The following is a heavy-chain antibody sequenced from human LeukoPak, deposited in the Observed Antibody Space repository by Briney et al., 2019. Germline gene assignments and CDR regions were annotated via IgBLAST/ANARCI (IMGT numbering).Heavy chain of an antibody. D-gene: IGHD3-10*01. J-gene: IGHJ3*02. CDR1: GVSISSGGYS. CDR2: NYHSGST. Sequence: PSETLSLTCAVSGVSISSGGYSWSLIRQPPGKGLEWIGYNYHSGSTYSNPSLKSRVTITVDRSKNQFSLKLSSVTAADSAVYYCARADYYGSGSYYFSVGGNDAFDIWGQGTMVTVSS. CDR3: ARADYYGSGSYYFSVGGNDAFDI. V-gene: IGHV4-30-2*01.